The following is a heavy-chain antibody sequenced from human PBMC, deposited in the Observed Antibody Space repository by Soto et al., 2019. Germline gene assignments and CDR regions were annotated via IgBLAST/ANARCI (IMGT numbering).Heavy chain of an antibody. CDR1: GGTFSSYA. J-gene: IGHJ6*02. Sequence: ASVKVSCKASGGTFSSYAISWVRQAPGQGLEWMGGIIPIFGTANYAQKFQGRVTITADESTSTAYMELSSLRSEDTAVYYCGLIFGVVRTYGMDVWGQGTTVTVSS. D-gene: IGHD3-3*01. V-gene: IGHV1-69*13. CDR2: IIPIFGTA. CDR3: GLIFGVVRTYGMDV.